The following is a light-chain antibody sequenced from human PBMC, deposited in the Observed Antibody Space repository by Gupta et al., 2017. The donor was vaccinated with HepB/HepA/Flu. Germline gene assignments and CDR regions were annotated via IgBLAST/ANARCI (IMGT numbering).Light chain of an antibody. V-gene: IGKV2-28*01. CDR3: MQAVQTPYT. CDR1: QSLLEGNGHNY. J-gene: IGKJ2*01. CDR2: LGF. Sequence: DIVMTQSPLSLIVTPGEPASISCRSSQSLLEGNGHNYLDWYLQKPGQSPQMLIYLGFNRASGVPDRFSGSGSGTDFTLKISRVEAEDVGVYYCMQAVQTPYTFGQWTKLEIK.